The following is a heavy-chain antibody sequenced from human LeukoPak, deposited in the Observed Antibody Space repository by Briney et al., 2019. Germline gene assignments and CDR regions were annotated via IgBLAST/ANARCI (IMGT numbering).Heavy chain of an antibody. CDR1: GFTFSSYS. CDR2: ISSSSSTI. D-gene: IGHD6-6*01. J-gene: IGHJ5*02. CDR3: ARGPQAGIAARYNWFDP. Sequence: GGSLRLSCAASGFTFSSYSMNWVRQAPGKGLEWVSYISSSSSTIYYADSVKGRFTISRDNAKNSLYLQMNSLRAEDTAVYYCARGPQAGIAARYNWFDPWGQGTLVTVSS. V-gene: IGHV3-48*04.